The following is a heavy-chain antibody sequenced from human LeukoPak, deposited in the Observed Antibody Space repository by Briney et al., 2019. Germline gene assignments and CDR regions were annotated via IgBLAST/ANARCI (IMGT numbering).Heavy chain of an antibody. D-gene: IGHD2-2*01. CDR3: ARTRGKYSPFDY. V-gene: IGHV4-59*01. CDR1: GGSISSYY. J-gene: IGHJ4*02. CDR2: IYYSGST. Sequence: PSETLSLTCTVSGGSISSYYWSWIRRPPGKGLEWIGYIYYSGSTNYNPSLKSRVTISVDTSKNQFSLKLSSVTAADTAVYYCARTRGKYSPFDYWGQGTLVTVSS.